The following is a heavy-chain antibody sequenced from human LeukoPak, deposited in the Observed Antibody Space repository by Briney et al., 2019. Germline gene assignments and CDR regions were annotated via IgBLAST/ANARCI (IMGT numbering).Heavy chain of an antibody. D-gene: IGHD3-10*01. CDR2: ISPYNGNT. J-gene: IGHJ4*02. CDR3: ARDRQGASGSYRFDY. Sequence: ASVKVSCKASGYTFSSYGISWVRQAPGQGPEWMGWISPYNGNTNYEQKFQGRVTMTTDTSTSAVYMELRSLRSDDTAIYYCARDRQGASGSYRFDYWGQGSLVTVSS. CDR1: GYTFSSYG. V-gene: IGHV1-18*01.